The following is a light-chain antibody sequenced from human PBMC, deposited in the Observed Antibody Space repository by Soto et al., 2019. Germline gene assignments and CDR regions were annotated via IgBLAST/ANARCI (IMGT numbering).Light chain of an antibody. J-gene: IGLJ2*01. CDR3: TSHSSSTTHVV. Sequence: QSALTQPASVSGSPGRSVTISCTGSSSDIGGFNYVSWYQHLPGRAPKLIIYDVTNRPSGISYRFSASKSGGTASLTISGLQAEDEGYYYCTSHSSSTTHVVFGGGTKLTVL. V-gene: IGLV2-14*03. CDR2: DVT. CDR1: SSDIGGFNY.